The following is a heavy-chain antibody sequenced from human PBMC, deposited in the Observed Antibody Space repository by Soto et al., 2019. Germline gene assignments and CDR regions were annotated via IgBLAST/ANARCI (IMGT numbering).Heavy chain of an antibody. Sequence: GASVKVSCKASGYTFTSYYMHWVRQAPGQGLEWMGIINPSGGSTSYAQKFQGRVTMTRDTSTSTVYMELSSLRSEDTAVYYCARGIMGRRYYYYYMDVWGKGTTVTVYS. J-gene: IGHJ6*03. D-gene: IGHD1-26*01. CDR3: ARGIMGRRYYYYYMDV. CDR2: INPSGGST. V-gene: IGHV1-46*03. CDR1: GYTFTSYY.